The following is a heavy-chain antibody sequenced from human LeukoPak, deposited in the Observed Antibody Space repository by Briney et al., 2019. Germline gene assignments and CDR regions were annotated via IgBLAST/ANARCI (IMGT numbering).Heavy chain of an antibody. Sequence: ASVKVSCKTSRYTFTSYYIHWVRQAPGQGLEWMGWINPNSGATNYAQKFQGGVTMTTDTSISTVYMELTGLTSDDTAIYYCARDHGTDGTTFTLNFDCWGQGTRVTVSS. D-gene: IGHD1-1*01. CDR2: INPNSGAT. V-gene: IGHV1-2*02. CDR1: RYTFTSYY. J-gene: IGHJ4*02. CDR3: ARDHGTDGTTFTLNFDC.